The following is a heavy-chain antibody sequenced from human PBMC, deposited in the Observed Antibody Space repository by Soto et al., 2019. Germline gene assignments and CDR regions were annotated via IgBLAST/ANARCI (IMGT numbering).Heavy chain of an antibody. J-gene: IGHJ6*02. CDR2: ISYDGSNK. CDR1: GFTFSSYA. D-gene: IGHD2-8*01. V-gene: IGHV3-30-3*01. CDR3: ARVVHYAGPYGMDV. Sequence: GGSLRLSCAASGFTFSSYAMHWVRQAPGKGLEWVAVISYDGSNKYYADSVKGRFTISRDNSKNTLYLQMNSLRAEDTAVYYCARVVHYAGPYGMDVWGQGTTVTVSS.